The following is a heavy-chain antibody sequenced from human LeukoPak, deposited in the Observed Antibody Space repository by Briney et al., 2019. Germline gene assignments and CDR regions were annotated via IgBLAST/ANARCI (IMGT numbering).Heavy chain of an antibody. Sequence: GGSLRLSCAASGFTFSTNAMSWVRQTPGKGLEWLSAISGSGSSTYYANSVKGRFTISRDNSKNTLSLEMNRLRPEDAAVYYCAKAPVTTCRGAFCYPFDYWGLGTLVTVSS. V-gene: IGHV3-23*01. CDR3: AKAPVTTCRGAFCYPFDY. D-gene: IGHD2-15*01. J-gene: IGHJ4*02. CDR2: ISGSGSST. CDR1: GFTFSTNA.